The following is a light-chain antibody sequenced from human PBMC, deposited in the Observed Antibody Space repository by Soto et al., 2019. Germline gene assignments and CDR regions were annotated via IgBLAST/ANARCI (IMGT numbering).Light chain of an antibody. CDR2: GAS. V-gene: IGKV3-20*01. Sequence: EIVLTQSPGTLSLSPGERATLSCRASQSVSSSYLAWYQQKPGQAPRLLIYGASSRATGIPDRFSGSGSGTDFTLTISRLEPEDFAVYYCKQYSTFGQGTKVEIK. CDR3: KQYST. J-gene: IGKJ1*01. CDR1: QSVSSSY.